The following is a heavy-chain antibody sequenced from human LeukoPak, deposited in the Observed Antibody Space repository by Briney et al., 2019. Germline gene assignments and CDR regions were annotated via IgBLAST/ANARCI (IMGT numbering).Heavy chain of an antibody. J-gene: IGHJ4*02. V-gene: IGHV3-21*06. D-gene: IGHD5-18*01. CDR1: GFTFDSYS. CDR3: ARESLNGGYGPY. Sequence: PGGSLRLSCAASGFTFDSYSMNWVRQAPGKGLEWVSSISVGSRYIFYADSVKGRFTISRDNAKNSQYLQMNSLRAEDTAVYYCARESLNGGYGPYWGQGTLVTVSS. CDR2: ISVGSRYI.